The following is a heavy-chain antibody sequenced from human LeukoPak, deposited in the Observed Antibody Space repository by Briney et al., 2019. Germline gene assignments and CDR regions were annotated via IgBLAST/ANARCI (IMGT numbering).Heavy chain of an antibody. CDR2: ISSSSSYI. J-gene: IGHJ1*01. V-gene: IGHV3-21*01. CDR3: AIYYDILTGYPRDFQH. CDR1: GFTFSSYS. Sequence: GSLRLSCAASGFTFSSYSMNWVRQAPGKGLEWVSSISSSSSYIYYADSVKGRFTISRDNAKNSLYLQMNSLRAEDTAVYYCAIYYDILTGYPRDFQHWGQGTLVTVSS. D-gene: IGHD3-9*01.